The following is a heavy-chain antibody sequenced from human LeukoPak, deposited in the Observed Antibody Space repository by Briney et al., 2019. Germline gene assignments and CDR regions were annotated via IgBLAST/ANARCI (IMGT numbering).Heavy chain of an antibody. CDR1: GFTFSSYG. Sequence: SGGSLRLSCAASGFTFSSYGMSWVRQAPGKGLEWVSGFDGSGDGTYYVDSVKGRFTISRDNSENTVYLQMNSVRAEDTAVYYCARGSGYSHWGQGTLVTVSS. CDR3: ARGSGYSH. D-gene: IGHD3-3*01. V-gene: IGHV3-23*01. J-gene: IGHJ4*02. CDR2: FDGSGDGT.